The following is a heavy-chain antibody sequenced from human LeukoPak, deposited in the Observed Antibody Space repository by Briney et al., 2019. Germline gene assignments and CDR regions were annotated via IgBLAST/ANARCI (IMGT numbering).Heavy chain of an antibody. Sequence: SVKVSCKASGGTFSSYAISWVRQAPGQGLEWMGGIIHIFGAANYAQKFQGRVTITADESTSTAYMELSSLRSEDTAVYYCARVGPGIAAAALEDYYYYGMDVWGKGTTVTVSS. CDR3: ARVGPGIAAAALEDYYYYGMDV. V-gene: IGHV1-69*01. CDR2: IIHIFGAA. D-gene: IGHD6-13*01. CDR1: GGTFSSYA. J-gene: IGHJ6*04.